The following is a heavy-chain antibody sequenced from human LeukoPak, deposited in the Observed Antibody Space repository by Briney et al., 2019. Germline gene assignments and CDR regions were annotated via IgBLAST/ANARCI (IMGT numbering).Heavy chain of an antibody. Sequence: SHTLSLTCTVSGGAISRGSYYWRWIRQPPGKGVEWSGRIYTTGSTHYKPSLKRRVTISVDTSKNQLSLKLSSVTAADTAVHYGARGGSCVFKSQYYYYYYYMEVWAEGPAVTVFS. D-gene: IGHD2-15*01. J-gene: IGHJ6*03. CDR2: IYTTGST. CDR1: GGAISRGSYY. CDR3: ARGGSCVFKSQYYYYYYYMEV. V-gene: IGHV4-61*02.